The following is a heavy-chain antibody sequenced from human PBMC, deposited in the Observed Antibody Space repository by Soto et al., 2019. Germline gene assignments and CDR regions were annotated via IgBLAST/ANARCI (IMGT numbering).Heavy chain of an antibody. V-gene: IGHV3-15*01. Sequence: EVQLVESGGGFVQPGGSLRLSCVASRVSFTNAWMSWVRQAPGKGPEWVGRIKSKTDGGTADYDAPVKGRFTISRDDSQNTLYLHMDSLKTEDTAIYHCSTDIGIYGLDIWGQGTTVTVSS. D-gene: IGHD1-26*01. CDR1: RVSFTNAW. J-gene: IGHJ6*02. CDR3: STDIGIYGLDI. CDR2: IKSKTDGGTA.